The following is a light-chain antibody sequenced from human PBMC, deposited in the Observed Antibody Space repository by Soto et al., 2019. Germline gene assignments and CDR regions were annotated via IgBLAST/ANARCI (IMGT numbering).Light chain of an antibody. J-gene: IGKJ1*01. CDR2: DAS. CDR3: QQYRT. Sequence: IQMTQYPATLSASAGEGVTIACLASQGVSRGLGWYQQKPGKAPKDLIWDASSWQRGVPSRFSANGSGTEFTLTISSLQPDDFATYYCQQYRTFGQGTKVDIK. V-gene: IGKV1-5*01. CDR1: QGVSRG.